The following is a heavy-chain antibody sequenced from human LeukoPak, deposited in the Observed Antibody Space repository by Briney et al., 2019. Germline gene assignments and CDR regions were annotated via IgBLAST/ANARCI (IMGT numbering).Heavy chain of an antibody. CDR3: ANSDAYSSTSFDY. Sequence: GGSLRLSCTASGFTFSNHAMSWVRQAPGKGLEWVSALSGTGGSTYFADSVKGRFTISRDNSKNTLYLQMSTLRAEDTAVYYCANSDAYSSTSFDYWGQGTLVSVSS. V-gene: IGHV3-23*01. CDR2: LSGTGGST. CDR1: GFTFSNHA. D-gene: IGHD6-19*01. J-gene: IGHJ4*02.